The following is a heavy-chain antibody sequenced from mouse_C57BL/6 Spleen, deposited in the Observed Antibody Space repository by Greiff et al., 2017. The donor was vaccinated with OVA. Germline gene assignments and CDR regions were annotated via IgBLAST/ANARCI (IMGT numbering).Heavy chain of an antibody. V-gene: IGHV1-26*01. CDR3: ARTSSTVRYAMDY. CDR2: INPNNGGT. J-gene: IGHJ4*01. D-gene: IGHD1-1*01. CDR1: GYTFTDYY. Sequence: EVQLQQSGPELVKPGASVKISCKASGYTFTDYYMNWVKQSHGKSLEWIGDINPNNGGTSYNQKFKGKATLTVDKSSSTAYMELRSLTSEDSAVYYCARTSSTVRYAMDYWGQGTSVTVSS.